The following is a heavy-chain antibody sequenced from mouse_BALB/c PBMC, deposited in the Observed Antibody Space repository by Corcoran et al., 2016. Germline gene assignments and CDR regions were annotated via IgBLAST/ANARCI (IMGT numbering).Heavy chain of an antibody. V-gene: IGHV1-18*01. CDR2: INPNNGGT. CDR1: GYTFTDYN. J-gene: IGHJ1*01. CDR3: ARRGVYWYFDV. Sequence: EVLLQQSGPELVKPGASVKIPCKASGYTFTDYNMDWVKQSHGKSLEWIGDINPNNGGTIYNQKFKGKATLTVDKSSSTAYMELRSLTSEDTAVYYCARRGVYWYFDVWGAGTTVTVSS.